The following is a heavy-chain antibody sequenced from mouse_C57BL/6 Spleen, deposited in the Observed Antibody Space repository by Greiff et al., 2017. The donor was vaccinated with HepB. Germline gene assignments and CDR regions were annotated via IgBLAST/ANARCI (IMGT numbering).Heavy chain of an antibody. CDR1: GFTFSDYG. CDR2: ISSGSSTI. D-gene: IGHD1-1*01. CDR3: ARRGITTVVDYYAMDY. V-gene: IGHV5-17*01. Sequence: DVMLVESGGGLVKPGGSLKLSCAASGFTFSDYGMHWVRQAPEKGLEWVAYISSGSSTIYYADTVKGRFTISRDNAKNTLFLQMTSLRSEDTAMYYWARRGITTVVDYYAMDYWGQGTSVTVSS. J-gene: IGHJ4*01.